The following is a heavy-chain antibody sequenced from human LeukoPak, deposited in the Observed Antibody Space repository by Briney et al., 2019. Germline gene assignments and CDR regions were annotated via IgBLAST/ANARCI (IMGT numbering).Heavy chain of an antibody. CDR3: VGSHVAAY. V-gene: IGHV3-74*01. J-gene: IGHJ4*02. CDR2: LNPDGTDR. Sequence: PGGSLRLSCAASGFTFTNYWMHWVRQVPGKGLVWVSHLNPDGTDRYYADSVKGRFTVTRDNARSTLYLQMNSLRAEDTAVYYCVGSHVAAYWGQGTLVTVSS. D-gene: IGHD3-10*01. CDR1: GFTFTNYW.